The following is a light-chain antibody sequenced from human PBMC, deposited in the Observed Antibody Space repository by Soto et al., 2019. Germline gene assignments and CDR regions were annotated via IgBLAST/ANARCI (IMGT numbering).Light chain of an antibody. CDR2: DAF. Sequence: DIQMTQSPSSLSASVGDRVTITCRASQSISSWLAWYQQKPGKAPKLLIFDAFSLESGVPSRFSSSRSGTEFTLTISSLQPDDYATYYCQQYNSYSPLTFGGGTKVEIK. CDR3: QQYNSYSPLT. CDR1: QSISSW. J-gene: IGKJ4*01. V-gene: IGKV1-5*01.